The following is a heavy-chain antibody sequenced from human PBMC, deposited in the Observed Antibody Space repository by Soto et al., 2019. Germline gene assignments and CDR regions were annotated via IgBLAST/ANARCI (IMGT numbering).Heavy chain of an antibody. CDR2: ISAYNGNT. CDR3: AREEVITFGGVILDWFDP. J-gene: IGHJ5*02. V-gene: IGHV1-18*04. D-gene: IGHD3-16*02. CDR1: GYTFTSYG. Sequence: ASVKVSCKASGYTFTSYGISWVRQAPGQGLEWMGWISAYNGNTNYAQKLQGRVTMTTDTSTSTAYMELRSLRSDDTAVYYCAREEVITFGGVILDWFDPWGQGTLVTVSS.